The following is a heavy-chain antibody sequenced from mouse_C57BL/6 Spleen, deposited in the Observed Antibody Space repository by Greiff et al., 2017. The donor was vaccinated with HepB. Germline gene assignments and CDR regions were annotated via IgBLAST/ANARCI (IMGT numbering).Heavy chain of an antibody. J-gene: IGHJ2*01. Sequence: EVQLQQSGPELVKPGASVKISCKASGYTFTDYYMNWVKQSHGKSLEWIGDINPNNGGTSYNQKFKGKATLTVDKSSSTAYMELRSLTSADSAVYYCARYSPLYFFESRGQGTTLSVSP. CDR2: INPNNGGT. CDR1: GYTFTDYY. V-gene: IGHV1-26*01. CDR3: ARYSPLYFFES.